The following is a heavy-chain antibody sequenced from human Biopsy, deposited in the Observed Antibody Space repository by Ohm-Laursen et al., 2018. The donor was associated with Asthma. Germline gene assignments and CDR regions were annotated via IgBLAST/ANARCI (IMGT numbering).Heavy chain of an antibody. D-gene: IGHD6-19*01. CDR3: AIVGYSSGWDFFDY. CDR1: GYTFTGYC. CDR2: INPNSGGT. V-gene: IGHV1-2*06. Sequence: ASVKVSCKASGYTFTGYCMHWVRQAPGQGLEWMGRINPNSGGTNYAQKFQGRVTMTRDTSISTAYMELSRLRSDDTAVYYCAIVGYSSGWDFFDYWGQGTLVTVSS. J-gene: IGHJ4*02.